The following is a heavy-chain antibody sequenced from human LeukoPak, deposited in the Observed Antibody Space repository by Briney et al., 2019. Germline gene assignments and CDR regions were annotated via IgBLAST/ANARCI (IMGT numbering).Heavy chain of an antibody. Sequence: GGSLRLCCTASGFTFSSYAMNWVRQAPGKGLEWVSGIGAGGTFTYYADSVKGRFTIFRDNSRNTMYLQLNSLRAADTAVFYCAKDLDYSSARYYFDYWGQGTLVTVSS. CDR2: IGAGGTFT. CDR1: GFTFSSYA. CDR3: AKDLDYSSARYYFDY. J-gene: IGHJ4*02. D-gene: IGHD2-15*01. V-gene: IGHV3-23*01.